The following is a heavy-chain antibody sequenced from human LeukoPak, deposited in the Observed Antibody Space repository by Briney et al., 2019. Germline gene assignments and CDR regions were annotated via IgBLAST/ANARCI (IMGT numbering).Heavy chain of an antibody. V-gene: IGHV3-53*01. CDR2: IYSGGST. CDR1: GFTVRSNY. CDR3: ARVRSSVGLDV. Sequence: PGGSLRLFCAASGFTVRSNYMRGVRRARGKGLEWVSVIYSGGSTYYADSVKGRFPISRDNSKNTLYLQMNSLRAEDTAVYYCARVRSSVGLDVWGQGTTVTVSS. J-gene: IGHJ6*02. D-gene: IGHD6-19*01.